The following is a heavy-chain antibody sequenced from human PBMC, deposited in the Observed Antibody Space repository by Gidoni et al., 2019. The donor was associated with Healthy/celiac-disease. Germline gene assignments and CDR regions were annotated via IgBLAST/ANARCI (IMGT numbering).Heavy chain of an antibody. Sequence: VQLVASGGGLVQPGGSLRLLCAASVFPFSSYSMNWVRQAPGQGLEWVSYISSSSSTIYYADSVKGGFTIARDNAKNSLDLQMNSLRAEDTAVYYCAGLYKWELPGGYGAFDIWGQGTMVTVSS. CDR3: AGLYKWELPGGYGAFDI. V-gene: IGHV3-48*01. CDR1: VFPFSSYS. CDR2: ISSSSSTI. D-gene: IGHD1-26*01. J-gene: IGHJ3*02.